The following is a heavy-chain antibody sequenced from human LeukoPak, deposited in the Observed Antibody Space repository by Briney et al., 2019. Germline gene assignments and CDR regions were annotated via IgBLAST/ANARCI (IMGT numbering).Heavy chain of an antibody. CDR1: GYSFIDYY. V-gene: IGHV1-2*02. D-gene: IGHD6-13*01. Sequence: ASVKVSCKTSGYSFIDYYIHWVRQAPGQGLEWMGWINSNSADTNYAQNFQGRVTMTRDTSISTAYMELSRLRSDDTALYYCARIGIPARGTNFHHWGQGTLVTVSS. J-gene: IGHJ1*01. CDR2: INSNSADT. CDR3: ARIGIPARGTNFHH.